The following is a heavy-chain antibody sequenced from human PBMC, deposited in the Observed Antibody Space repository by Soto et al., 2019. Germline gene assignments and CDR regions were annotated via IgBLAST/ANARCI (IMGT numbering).Heavy chain of an antibody. CDR1: GFIFSDYA. J-gene: IGHJ4*02. CDR3: ARSAGYYYDSPDY. D-gene: IGHD3-22*01. V-gene: IGHV3-30-3*01. CDR2: IPYDGSNK. Sequence: GGSLRLSCAASGFIFSDYAMHWVRQTPGKGLEWVAVIPYDGSNKHYADSVKGRFTVSRDNSKNTLYLQMSSLRAEDTAVCYCARSAGYYYDSPDYWGQGTPVTVSS.